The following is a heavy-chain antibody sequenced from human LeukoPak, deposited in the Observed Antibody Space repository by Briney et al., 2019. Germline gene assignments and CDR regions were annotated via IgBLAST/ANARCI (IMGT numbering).Heavy chain of an antibody. J-gene: IGHJ4*02. Sequence: PGGSLRLSCAASGFTFSSYWMSWVRQAPGKGLEWVSAISGSGGSTYYADSVKGRFTISRDNSKNTLYLQMNSLRAEDTAVYYCAKQWLLTYYFDYWGQGTLVTVSS. CDR2: ISGSGGST. CDR3: AKQWLLTYYFDY. V-gene: IGHV3-23*01. CDR1: GFTFSSYW. D-gene: IGHD3-22*01.